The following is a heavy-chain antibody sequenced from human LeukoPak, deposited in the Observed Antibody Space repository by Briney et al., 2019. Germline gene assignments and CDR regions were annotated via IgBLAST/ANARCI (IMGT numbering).Heavy chain of an antibody. D-gene: IGHD1-26*01. Sequence: PGGSLRLSSAASGFTFDDYGMSWVRQGPGKGLEWVSGINWDGGNTGYADSVKGRFTIFRDNAKNSLYLEMDSLRVEDTALYYCARTSDGNWFDPWGQGTLVTVSS. CDR3: ARTSDGNWFDP. CDR1: GFTFDDYG. J-gene: IGHJ5*02. V-gene: IGHV3-20*04. CDR2: INWDGGNT.